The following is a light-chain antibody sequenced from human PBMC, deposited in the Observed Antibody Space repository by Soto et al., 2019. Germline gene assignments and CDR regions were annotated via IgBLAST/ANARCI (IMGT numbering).Light chain of an antibody. V-gene: IGKV3-20*01. Sequence: EIVLTQSPGTLSLSPGERATLSCRASQSVSSTYLAWYQLKPGQAPRLLIYGASSRATGIPHRFSGSGSGTDFTLTISRLEPEDVAVYYWQQYGSSPPLTFGGGTKVEI. J-gene: IGKJ4*01. CDR1: QSVSSTY. CDR2: GAS. CDR3: QQYGSSPPLT.